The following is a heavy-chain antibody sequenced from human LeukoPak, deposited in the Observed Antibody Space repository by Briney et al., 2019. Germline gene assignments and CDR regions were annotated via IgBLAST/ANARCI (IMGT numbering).Heavy chain of an antibody. V-gene: IGHV3-9*01. Sequence: PGGSLRLSCAASGLTFDDYAMHWVRQAPGKGLEWVSGISWNSGSIGYADSVKGRFTISRDNAKNSLYLQMNSLRAEDTALYYCAKDIPYSSGWSVYDAFDIWGQGTMVTVSS. CDR2: ISWNSGSI. J-gene: IGHJ3*02. CDR1: GLTFDDYA. CDR3: AKDIPYSSGWSVYDAFDI. D-gene: IGHD6-19*01.